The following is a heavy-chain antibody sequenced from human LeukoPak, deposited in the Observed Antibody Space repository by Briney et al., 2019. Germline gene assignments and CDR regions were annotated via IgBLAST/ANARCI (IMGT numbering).Heavy chain of an antibody. D-gene: IGHD3-10*01. J-gene: IGHJ6*03. Sequence: GASVKVSCKASGYTFTSYDINWVRQATGQGLEWMGWMNPNSGNTGYAQKFQGRVTMTRNTSISTAYMELSSLRSEDTAVYYCARGQGSGSYYQHTGGVNTLYYYYYMDVWGKGTTVTVSS. CDR3: ARGQGSGSYYQHTGGVNTLYYYYYMDV. V-gene: IGHV1-8*01. CDR1: GYTFTSYD. CDR2: MNPNSGNT.